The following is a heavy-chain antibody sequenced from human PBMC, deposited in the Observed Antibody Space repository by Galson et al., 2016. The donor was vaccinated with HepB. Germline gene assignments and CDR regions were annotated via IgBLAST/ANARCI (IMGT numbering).Heavy chain of an antibody. J-gene: IGHJ4*02. CDR1: GFSLSTDGLG. CDR3: AHGWGDYNSSAN. V-gene: IGHV2-5*02. CDR2: IFWDDEK. D-gene: IGHD3-22*01. Sequence: PALVKPTQTLTLTCTFSGFSLSTDGLGVGWIRQPPGKALEWLALIFWDDEKHYSPSLKSRLTITKDSSKNQVVLIITNMDPVDTATYYCAHGWGDYNSSANWGQGTLVAVSA.